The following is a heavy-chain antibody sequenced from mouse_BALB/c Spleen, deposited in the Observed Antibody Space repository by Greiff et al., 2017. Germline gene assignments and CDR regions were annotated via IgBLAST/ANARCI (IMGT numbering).Heavy chain of an antibody. CDR3: ASITTVVATDYAMDY. Sequence: EVQRVESGGGLVKPGGSLKLSCAASGFTFSSYAMSWVRQTPEKRLEWVASISSGGSTYYPDSVKGRFTISRDNARNILYLQMSSLRSEDTAMYYCASITTVVATDYAMDYWGQGTSVTVSS. V-gene: IGHV5-6-5*01. J-gene: IGHJ4*01. CDR2: ISSGGST. CDR1: GFTFSSYA. D-gene: IGHD1-1*01.